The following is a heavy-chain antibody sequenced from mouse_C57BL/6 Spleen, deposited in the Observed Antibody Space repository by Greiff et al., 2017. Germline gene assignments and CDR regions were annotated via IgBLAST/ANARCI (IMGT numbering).Heavy chain of an antibody. D-gene: IGHD2-5*01. CDR2: IYPGSGST. CDR3: ARSSNYLAWFAY. V-gene: IGHV1-55*01. CDR1: GYTFTSYW. Sequence: VQLQQPGAELVKPGASVKMSCKASGYTFTSYWITWVKQRPGQGLEWIGDIYPGSGSTNYNEKFKSKATLTVDTSSSTAYMQLSSLTSEDSAVYYCARSSNYLAWFAYWGQGTLVTVSA. J-gene: IGHJ3*01.